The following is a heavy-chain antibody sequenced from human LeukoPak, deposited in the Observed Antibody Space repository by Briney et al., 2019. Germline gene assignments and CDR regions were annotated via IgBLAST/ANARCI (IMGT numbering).Heavy chain of an antibody. CDR3: ARCGSGPRHYYYYYMDV. CDR2: IYYSGST. D-gene: IGHD6-19*01. J-gene: IGHJ6*03. Sequence: PSETLSLTCTVSGGSISSYYWSWIRQPPGKGLEGIGYIYYSGSTNYNPSLKSRVTISVDTSKNQFSLKLSSVTAADTAVYYCARCGSGPRHYYYYYMDVWGKGTTVTVSS. V-gene: IGHV4-59*01. CDR1: GGSISSYY.